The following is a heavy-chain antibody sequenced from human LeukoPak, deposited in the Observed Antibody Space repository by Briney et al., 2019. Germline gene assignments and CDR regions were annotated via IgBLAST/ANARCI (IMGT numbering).Heavy chain of an antibody. CDR2: IYSGGST. CDR3: ARPISGWTDY. Sequence: GGSLRLSCAASGFTVSSNYMSWVRRAPGKGLEWVSVIYSGGSTYYADSVKGRFTISRDNSKNTLYLQMNSLRAEDTAVYYCARPISGWTDYWGQGTLVTVSS. CDR1: GFTVSSNY. J-gene: IGHJ4*02. V-gene: IGHV3-66*04. D-gene: IGHD6-19*01.